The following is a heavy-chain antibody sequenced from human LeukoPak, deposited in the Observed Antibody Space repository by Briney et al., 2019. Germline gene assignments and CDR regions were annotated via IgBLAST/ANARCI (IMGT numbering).Heavy chain of an antibody. CDR3: AKDYAGGWPKRGMDV. V-gene: IGHV3-30*18. Sequence: HPGRSLRLSCAASGFTFRSYGIHWVRQAPGKGLEWVGVISYDGSNKNYADSVKGRFTISRDNSKNTVYLQMNSLRAEDTAVYYCAKDYAGGWPKRGMDVWGKGATVTVSS. J-gene: IGHJ6*03. D-gene: IGHD3-16*01. CDR1: GFTFRSYG. CDR2: ISYDGSNK.